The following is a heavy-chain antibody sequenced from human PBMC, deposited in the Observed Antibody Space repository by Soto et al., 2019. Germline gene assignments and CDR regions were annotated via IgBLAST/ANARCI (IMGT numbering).Heavy chain of an antibody. CDR2: INHSGST. CDR3: ARRGIAVASDGWFDP. Sequence: PSETLSLTCAVYGGSFSGYYWSWIRQPPGKGLEWIGEINHSGSTNYNPSLKSRVTISVDTSKNQFSLKLSSVTAADTAVYYCARRGIAVASDGWFDPWGQGTLVTVSS. V-gene: IGHV4-34*01. D-gene: IGHD6-19*01. CDR1: GGSFSGYY. J-gene: IGHJ5*02.